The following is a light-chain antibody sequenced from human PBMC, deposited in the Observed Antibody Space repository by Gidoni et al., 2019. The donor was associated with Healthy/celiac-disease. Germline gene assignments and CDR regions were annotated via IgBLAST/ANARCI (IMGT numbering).Light chain of an antibody. CDR2: DAS. CDR1: QSVSSY. J-gene: IGKJ4*01. CDR3: QQRRT. V-gene: IGKV3-11*01. Sequence: IVLTQSPATLSLSPGERATLSCRASQSVSSYLAWYQQKPGQAPRPLIYDASNRATGIPARFSGSGSGTDFTLTISSLEPEDFAVYYCQQRRTFGGGTKVEIK.